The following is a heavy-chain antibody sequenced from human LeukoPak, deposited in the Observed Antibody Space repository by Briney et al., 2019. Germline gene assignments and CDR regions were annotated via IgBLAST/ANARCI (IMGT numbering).Heavy chain of an antibody. CDR3: TRTFGYYYFYMDV. J-gene: IGHJ6*03. D-gene: IGHD3-16*01. CDR2: IRTEAYDGAT. Sequence: SLRLSCAASGFTFGDYAMSWVRQAPGKGLEWVGFIRTEAYDGATDYGASVKGRFTISRDDSKNTAYLQMNSLNTEDTAVYYCTRTFGYYYFYMDVWGKGTTVIVSS. V-gene: IGHV3-49*04. CDR1: GFTFGDYA.